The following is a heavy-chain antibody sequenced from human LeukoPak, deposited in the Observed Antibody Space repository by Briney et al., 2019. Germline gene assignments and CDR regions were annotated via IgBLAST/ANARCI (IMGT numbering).Heavy chain of an antibody. CDR3: EKQYSSDWNGLAESFQH. CDR1: GGTFSSYA. J-gene: IGHJ1*01. V-gene: IGHV1-69*06. Sequence: ASVKVSCKASGGTFSSYAISWVRQAPGQGLEWMGGIIPIFGTANYAQKFQGRVTITADKSTSTAYMELSSLRSEDTAVYYCEKQYSSDWNGLAESFQHWGQGTLLTVSS. CDR2: IIPIFGTA. D-gene: IGHD6-19*01.